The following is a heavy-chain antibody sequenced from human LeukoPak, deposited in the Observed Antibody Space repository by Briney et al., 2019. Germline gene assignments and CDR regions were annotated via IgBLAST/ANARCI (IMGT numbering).Heavy chain of an antibody. CDR1: GGSFSGYY. J-gene: IGHJ4*02. CDR2: INHSGST. D-gene: IGHD3-16*02. V-gene: IGHV4-34*01. CDR3: ARVFGMSYVWGRYRPRYFDY. Sequence: PSETLSLTCAVYGGSFSGYYWSWIRQPPGKGLEWIGEINHSGSTNYNPSLKSRVTILVDTSRNQFSLKLSSVTAADTAVYYCARVFGMSYVWGRYRPRYFDYWGQGTLVTVSS.